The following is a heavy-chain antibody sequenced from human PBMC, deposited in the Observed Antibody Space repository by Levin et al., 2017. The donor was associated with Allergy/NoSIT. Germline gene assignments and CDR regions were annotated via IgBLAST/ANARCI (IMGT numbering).Heavy chain of an antibody. J-gene: IGHJ4*02. CDR2: IKQDGSEK. Sequence: GGSLRLSCAASGFTFSSYWMSWVRQAPGKGLEWVANIKQDGSEKYYVDSVKGRFTISRDNAKNSLYLQMNSLRAEDTAVYYCARDPYYYGSGSYYSPFDYWGQGTLVTVSS. CDR1: GFTFSSYW. D-gene: IGHD3-10*01. CDR3: ARDPYYYGSGSYYSPFDY. V-gene: IGHV3-7*04.